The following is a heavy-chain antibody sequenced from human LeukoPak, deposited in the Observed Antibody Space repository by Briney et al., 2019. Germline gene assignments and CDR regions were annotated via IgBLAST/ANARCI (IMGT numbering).Heavy chain of an antibody. CDR1: GFTFDDYA. J-gene: IGHJ4*02. V-gene: IGHV3-9*01. CDR2: ISWNSGSI. Sequence: RPGRFLRLSCAASGFTFDDYAMHWVRQAPGKGLEWVSGISWNSGSIGYADSVKGRFTISRDNAKNSLYLQMNSLRAEDTALYYCAKDPYGIAANYFDYWGQGTLVTVSS. D-gene: IGHD6-13*01. CDR3: AKDPYGIAANYFDY.